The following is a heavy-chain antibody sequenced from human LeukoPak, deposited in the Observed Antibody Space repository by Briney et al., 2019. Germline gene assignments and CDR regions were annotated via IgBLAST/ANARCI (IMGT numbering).Heavy chain of an antibody. CDR1: GYTFTGYY. CDR3: ARVLHSSGYWIDY. CDR2: INPNSGGT. V-gene: IGHV1-2*02. Sequence: GASVKVSCKASGYTFTGYYTHWVRQAPGQGLEWMGWINPNSGGTNYAQKFQGRVTMTRDTSISTAYMELSRLRSDDTAVYYCARVLHSSGYWIDYWGQGTLVTVSS. D-gene: IGHD3-22*01. J-gene: IGHJ4*02.